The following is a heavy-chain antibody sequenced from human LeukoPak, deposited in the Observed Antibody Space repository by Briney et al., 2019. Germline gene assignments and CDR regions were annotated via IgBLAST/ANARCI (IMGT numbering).Heavy chain of an antibody. CDR1: GFIFMNYD. D-gene: IGHD3-10*01. J-gene: IGHJ3*02. CDR3: ARPLILHNQGAGTYWRDAFDI. Sequence: GGSLRLSCKGSGFIFMNYDMSWVRQVPGKGLEWVADISDSERNSWHADSVRGRFTISRDNSKNTVYLQMNSLRVEDTAVYYCARPLILHNQGAGTYWRDAFDIWGPGTMVTVSS. V-gene: IGHV3-23*01. CDR2: ISDSERNS.